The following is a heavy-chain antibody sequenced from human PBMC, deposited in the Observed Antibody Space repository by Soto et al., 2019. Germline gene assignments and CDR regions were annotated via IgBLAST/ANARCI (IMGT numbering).Heavy chain of an antibody. CDR3: ARDIGRDFWRGYYFSRYYYGMDV. Sequence: ASVKVSCKASGYTFTSYGISWVRQAPGQGLEWMGWISAYNGNTNYAQKLQGRVTMTTDTSTSTAYMELRSLRSDDTAVYYCARDIGRDFWRGYYFSRYYYGMDVWGQGTTVTVSS. V-gene: IGHV1-18*04. D-gene: IGHD3-3*01. CDR2: ISAYNGNT. CDR1: GYTFTSYG. J-gene: IGHJ6*02.